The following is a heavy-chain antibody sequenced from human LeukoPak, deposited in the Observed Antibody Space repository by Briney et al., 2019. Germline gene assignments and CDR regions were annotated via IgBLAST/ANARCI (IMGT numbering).Heavy chain of an antibody. D-gene: IGHD1-1*01. Sequence: PGGSLRLSCSVSGLSFSRYPMHWVRQAPGKGLEYASAISSNGGSTYYADSVKGRFTISRDNSKNTMYLQMNSLRGGDTAVYYCVKDQAGTTGNAFDIWGQGTVVTVSS. CDR2: ISSNGGST. CDR1: GLSFSRYP. V-gene: IGHV3-64D*06. J-gene: IGHJ3*02. CDR3: VKDQAGTTGNAFDI.